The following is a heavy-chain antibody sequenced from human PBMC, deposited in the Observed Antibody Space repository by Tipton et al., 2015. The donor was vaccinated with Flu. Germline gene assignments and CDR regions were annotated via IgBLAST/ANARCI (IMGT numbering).Heavy chain of an antibody. CDR2: MYNGGNT. Sequence: LRLSCNVSRDSISSYYWSWIRQAPGKGLEWIVHMYNGGNTNYNPSLKSRVTISFDTSKNQFSLKLSSVTAADTAVYFCARDRGERGYSYEPFDYWGQGTLVTVSS. J-gene: IGHJ4*02. CDR1: RDSISSYY. CDR3: ARDRGERGYSYEPFDY. V-gene: IGHV4-59*01. D-gene: IGHD5-18*01.